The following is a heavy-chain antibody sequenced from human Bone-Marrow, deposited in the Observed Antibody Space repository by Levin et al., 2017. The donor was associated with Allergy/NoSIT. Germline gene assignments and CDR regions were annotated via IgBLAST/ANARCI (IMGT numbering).Heavy chain of an antibody. D-gene: IGHD1-26*01. J-gene: IGHJ2*01. Sequence: ETLSLTCAVSSDSIAITSSYWGWLRQPPGKGLEWIGTFFHTGSTYSNPSLRSRVTIAADTSKKQFSLELRSVTAADTAVYYCARHRSGSLFDFWGRGVLITVSS. CDR3: ARHRSGSLFDF. CDR1: SDSIAITSSY. CDR2: FFHTGST. V-gene: IGHV4-39*01.